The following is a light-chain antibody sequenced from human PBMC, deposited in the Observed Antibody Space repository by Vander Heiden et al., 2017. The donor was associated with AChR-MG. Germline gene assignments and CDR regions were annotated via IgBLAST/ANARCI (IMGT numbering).Light chain of an antibody. Sequence: EIVMTQSPATLSVPPGERATLSCRASQSGSNNLAWYQQKPGQAPRFLIYGASTRATGIPARFSGSGSGTEFTLTISSLQSEDFAVYYCQQDKGRPRTFGQGTKVEIK. CDR1: QSGSNN. CDR2: GAS. J-gene: IGKJ1*01. V-gene: IGKV3-15*01. CDR3: QQDKGRPRT.